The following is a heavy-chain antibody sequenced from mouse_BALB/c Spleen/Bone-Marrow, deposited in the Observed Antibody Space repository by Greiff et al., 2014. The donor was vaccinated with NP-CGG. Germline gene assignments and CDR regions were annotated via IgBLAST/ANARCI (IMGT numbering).Heavy chain of an antibody. D-gene: IGHD1-1*02. Sequence: EVMLVESGGGLVQPGGSLRLSCATSGFTFTDYYMSWVRQPPGKALEWLGFIRNKASGYTTDYSASVKGRFTISRDNSQSILYLQVNTLRAEDSATYYCAREYGYFDVWGAGTTVTVSS. CDR3: AREYGYFDV. J-gene: IGHJ1*01. CDR1: GFTFTDYY. CDR2: IRNKASGYTT. V-gene: IGHV7-3*02.